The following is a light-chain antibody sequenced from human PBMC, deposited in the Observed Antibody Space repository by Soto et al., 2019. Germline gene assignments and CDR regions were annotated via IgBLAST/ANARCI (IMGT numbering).Light chain of an antibody. CDR2: DAS. CDR3: QQYSVHWT. Sequence: DIQMTQSPSSLSASVGDRVTIICRASQSVSTRLAWYQQKPGKAPKVLIYDASSWAGGVPSRFTGSGSGTEFTLTINSLQPDDFATYYCQQYSVHWTFGQGTKVDIK. V-gene: IGKV1-5*02. J-gene: IGKJ1*01. CDR1: QSVSTR.